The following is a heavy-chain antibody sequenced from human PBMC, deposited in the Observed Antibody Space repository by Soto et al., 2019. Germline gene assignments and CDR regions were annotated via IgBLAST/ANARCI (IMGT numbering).Heavy chain of an antibody. CDR3: ARDGYSSGWYASYYYYYMDV. D-gene: IGHD6-19*01. V-gene: IGHV1-18*01. Sequence: QVQLVQSGAEVKKPGASVKVSCKASGYTFTSYGISWVRQAPGQGLEWMGWISAYNGNTNYAQKLQGRVTMTTDTSTSTAYMEMRSLRSDDTAVYYCARDGYSSGWYASYYYYYMDVWGKGTTVTVSS. CDR1: GYTFTSYG. CDR2: ISAYNGNT. J-gene: IGHJ6*03.